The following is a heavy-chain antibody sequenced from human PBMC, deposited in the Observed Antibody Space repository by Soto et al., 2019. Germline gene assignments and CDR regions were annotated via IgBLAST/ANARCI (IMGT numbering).Heavy chain of an antibody. CDR2: ISGSGGST. J-gene: IGHJ4*02. Sequence: EVQLLESGGGLVQPGGSLRLSCAASGFTFSSYAMSWVRQAPGKGLEWVSAISGSGGSTYYADSVKGRFTISRDNSKNTLYLQMNSLRAEDTAVDYCANAMVRGVPGDYWGQGTLVTVSS. V-gene: IGHV3-23*01. CDR1: GFTFSSYA. D-gene: IGHD3-10*01. CDR3: ANAMVRGVPGDY.